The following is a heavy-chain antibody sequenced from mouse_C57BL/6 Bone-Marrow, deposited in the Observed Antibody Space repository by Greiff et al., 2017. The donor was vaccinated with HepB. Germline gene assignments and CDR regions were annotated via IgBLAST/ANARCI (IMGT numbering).Heavy chain of an antibody. CDR2: IHPNSGST. D-gene: IGHD2-5*01. Sequence: QVQLQQPGAELVKPGASVKLSCKASGYTFTSYWMHWVKQRPGQGLEWIGMIHPNSGSTNYNEKFKSKATLTVDKSSSTAYMQLSSLTSEDSAVYYCARTSNYVGFAYWGQGTLVTVSA. CDR3: ARTSNYVGFAY. V-gene: IGHV1-64*01. J-gene: IGHJ3*01. CDR1: GYTFTSYW.